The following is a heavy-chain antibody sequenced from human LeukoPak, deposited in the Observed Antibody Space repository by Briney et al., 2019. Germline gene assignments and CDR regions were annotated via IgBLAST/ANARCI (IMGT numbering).Heavy chain of an antibody. CDR1: GGSFGSFH. V-gene: IGHV4-59*01. D-gene: IGHD1-1*01. CDR3: ARGLNAFDI. Sequence: SETLSLTCSVSGGSFGSFHWSWIRQPPGKGLEWIGYIFYSGSNNYNPSLRSRVTISVDTSKNQFSLKLISVTAADTAMYYCARGLNAFDIWGQGTMVTVSS. CDR2: IFYSGSN. J-gene: IGHJ3*02.